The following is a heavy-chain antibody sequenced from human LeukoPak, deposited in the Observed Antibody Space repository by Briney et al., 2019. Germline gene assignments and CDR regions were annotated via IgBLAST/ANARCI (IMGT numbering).Heavy chain of an antibody. CDR2: ISYDGSNK. V-gene: IGHV3-30*18. CDR1: GFTFSSYG. CDR3: AKETRGYMDV. Sequence: GGSLRLSCAASGFTFSSYGMHWVRQAPGKGLEWVAVISYDGSNKHYADSVKGRFTISRDNSKNTLYLQMNSLRAEDTAVYYCAKETRGYMDVWGKGTTVTVSS. J-gene: IGHJ6*03. D-gene: IGHD3-10*01.